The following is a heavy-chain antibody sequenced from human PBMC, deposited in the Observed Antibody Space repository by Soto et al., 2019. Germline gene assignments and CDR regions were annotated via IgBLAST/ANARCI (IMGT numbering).Heavy chain of an antibody. CDR1: GFTFSSYA. CDR3: ARARIGSYYFDY. D-gene: IGHD3-16*01. CDR2: ISYDGSNK. Sequence: GGSLRLSCAASGFTFSSYAMHWVRQAPGKGLEWVAVISYDGSNKYYADSVKGRFTISRDNSKNTLYLQMNSLRAEDTAVYYCARARIGSYYFDYWGQRTLVTVSS. V-gene: IGHV3-30-3*01. J-gene: IGHJ4*02.